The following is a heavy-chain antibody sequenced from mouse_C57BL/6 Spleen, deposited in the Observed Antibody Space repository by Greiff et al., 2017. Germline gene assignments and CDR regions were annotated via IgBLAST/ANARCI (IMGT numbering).Heavy chain of an antibody. J-gene: IGHJ3*01. CDR1: GFNIKDDY. CDR2: IDPENGDT. CDR3: TTGYSNYGWFAY. V-gene: IGHV14-4*01. Sequence: EVKLMESGAELVRPGASVKLSCTASGFNIKDDYMHWVKQRPEQGLEWIGWIDPENGDTEYASKFQGKATITADTSSNTAYLQLSSLTSEDTAVYYCTTGYSNYGWFAYWGQGTLVTVSA. D-gene: IGHD2-5*01.